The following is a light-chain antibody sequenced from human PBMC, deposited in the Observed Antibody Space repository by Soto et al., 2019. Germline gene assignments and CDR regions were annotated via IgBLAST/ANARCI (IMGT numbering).Light chain of an antibody. V-gene: IGLV2-14*03. CDR2: GVS. CDR3: SSFTNSATVV. J-gene: IGLJ2*01. CDR1: SSDVGSYDY. Sequence: QSALTRLGSVSGSPGQSITISCAGTSSDVGSYDYVSWYQQYPGKVPKLIIYGVSNRPSGISYRFSGSKSDNTAPLTISGLQAEDDADYYCSSFTNSATVVFGVGTKLTVL.